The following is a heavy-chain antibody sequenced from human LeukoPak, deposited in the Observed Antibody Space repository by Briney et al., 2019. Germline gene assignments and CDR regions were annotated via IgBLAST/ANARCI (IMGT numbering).Heavy chain of an antibody. CDR1: GFTFSSYS. CDR3: ARDIYYDILTGYPDY. D-gene: IGHD3-9*01. J-gene: IGHJ4*02. CDR2: ISSSSSYI. Sequence: GGSLRLSCAASGFTFSSYSMNWVRQAPGKGLEWVSSISSSSSYIYYADSVKGRFTISRDNAKNSLYLQMNSLRAEDTAVYYCARDIYYDILTGYPDYWGQGTLVTVSS. V-gene: IGHV3-21*01.